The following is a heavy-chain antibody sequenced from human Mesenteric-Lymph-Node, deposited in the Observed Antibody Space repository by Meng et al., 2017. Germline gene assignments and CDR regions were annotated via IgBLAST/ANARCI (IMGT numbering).Heavy chain of an antibody. Sequence: SETLSLTCTVSGGSISSGSYYWSWIRQPAGKGLEWIGRIYISGSTSYSPSLKRRVTISVDTSKNQFSLKLSSVTAADTGVYYCARDKGGFYGPGSYLLDYWGQGTLVTVSS. CDR1: GGSISSGSYY. CDR3: ARDKGGFYGPGSYLLDY. D-gene: IGHD3-10*01. V-gene: IGHV4-61*02. CDR2: IYISGST. J-gene: IGHJ4*02.